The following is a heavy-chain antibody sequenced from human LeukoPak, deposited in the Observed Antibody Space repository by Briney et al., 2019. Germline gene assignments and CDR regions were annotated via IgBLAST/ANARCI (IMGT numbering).Heavy chain of an antibody. D-gene: IGHD6-13*01. CDR3: AKDSWYADY. J-gene: IGHJ4*02. CDR1: GFTVSTNC. V-gene: IGHV3-53*05. CDR2: IYSGGTT. Sequence: WGSLRLSCAASGFTVSTNCMTWVRQAPGKGLEWVSTIYSGGTTYYADSVKGRFTISRDNSKNTLYLQMNSLRAEDTAVYYCAKDSWYADYWGQGTLVTVSS.